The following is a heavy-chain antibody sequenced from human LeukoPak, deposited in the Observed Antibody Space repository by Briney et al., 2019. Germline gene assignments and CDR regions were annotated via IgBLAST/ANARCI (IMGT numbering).Heavy chain of an antibody. Sequence: PGGSLRLSCAASGFTFDDYAMHWVRQAPGKGLEWVSSISWNSGSIGYADSVKGRFTISRDNAKNSLYLQMNSLRAEDTALYYCAKDQAMAGTGLYYYYYGMDVWGQGTTVTVSS. D-gene: IGHD6-19*01. CDR1: GFTFDDYA. J-gene: IGHJ6*02. CDR3: AKDQAMAGTGLYYYYYGMDV. V-gene: IGHV3-9*01. CDR2: ISWNSGSI.